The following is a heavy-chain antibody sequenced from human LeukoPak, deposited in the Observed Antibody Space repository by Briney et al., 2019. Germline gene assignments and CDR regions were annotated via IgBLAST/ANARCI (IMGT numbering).Heavy chain of an antibody. D-gene: IGHD3-22*01. CDR3: AKDMFPHYYDSSGLDY. J-gene: IGHJ4*02. CDR1: GFTFSSYA. Sequence: GGSLRLSCAASGFTFSSYAMSWVRQAPGKGLEWVSGISWNSGSIGYADSVKGRFTISRDNAKNSLYLQMNSLRAEDMALYYCAKDMFPHYYDSSGLDYWGQGTLVTVSS. CDR2: ISWNSGSI. V-gene: IGHV3-9*03.